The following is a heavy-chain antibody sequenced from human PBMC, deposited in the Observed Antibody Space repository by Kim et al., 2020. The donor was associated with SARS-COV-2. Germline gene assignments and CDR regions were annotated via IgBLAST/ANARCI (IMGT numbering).Heavy chain of an antibody. CDR2: ISYDGSNK. D-gene: IGHD4-17*01. Sequence: GGSLRLSCAASGFTFSSYAMHWVRQAPGKGLEWVAVISYDGSNKYYADSVKGRFTISRDNSKNTLYLQMNSLRAEDTAVYYCARETTVVTPPDYWGQGTLVTVSS. J-gene: IGHJ4*02. CDR1: GFTFSSYA. CDR3: ARETTVVTPPDY. V-gene: IGHV3-30*04.